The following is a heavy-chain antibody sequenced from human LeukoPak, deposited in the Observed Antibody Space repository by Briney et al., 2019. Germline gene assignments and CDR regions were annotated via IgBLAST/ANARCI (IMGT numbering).Heavy chain of an antibody. V-gene: IGHV4-34*01. CDR2: INHSGST. J-gene: IGHJ4*02. CDR3: ARAAGYSYGYYFDY. Sequence: PSETLSLTCAVYGGSFSGYYWSWIRQPPGKGLEWIGEINHSGSTNYNPSLKSRVTISVDTSKNQFSLKLSCVTAADTAVYYCARAAGYSYGYYFDYWGQGTLVTVSS. CDR1: GGSFSGYY. D-gene: IGHD5-18*01.